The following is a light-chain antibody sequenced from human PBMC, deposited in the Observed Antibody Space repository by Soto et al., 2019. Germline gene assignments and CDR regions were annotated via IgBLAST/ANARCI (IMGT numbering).Light chain of an antibody. CDR2: YAS. J-gene: IGLJ2*01. CDR1: NIGDKR. Sequence: SYELTQPPSVSVAPEKTTTITCGGNNIGDKRVHWYRQKPGQAPVLLISYASDRPSGIPERFSGSNSGNTATLTISTVEAGDEADYYCQVWDIMTDNYGFGGGTKLT. CDR3: QVWDIMTDNYG. V-gene: IGLV3-21*04.